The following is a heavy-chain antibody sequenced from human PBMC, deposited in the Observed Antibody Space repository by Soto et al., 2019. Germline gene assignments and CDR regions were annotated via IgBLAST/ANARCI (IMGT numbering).Heavy chain of an antibody. Sequence: KTSETLSLTCTVSGGSISSYYWSWIRQPPGKGLEWIGYIYYSGSTNYNPSLKSRVTISVDTSKNQFSLKLSSVTAADTAVYYCARTKYDYGDYGMLDYWGQGTRVTVAS. CDR2: IYYSGST. CDR1: GGSISSYY. CDR3: ARTKYDYGDYGMLDY. V-gene: IGHV4-59*01. D-gene: IGHD4-17*01. J-gene: IGHJ4*02.